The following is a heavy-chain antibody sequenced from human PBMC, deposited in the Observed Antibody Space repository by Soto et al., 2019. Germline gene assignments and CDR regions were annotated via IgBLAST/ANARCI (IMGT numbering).Heavy chain of an antibody. CDR3: AKDAGSGHSEYFDY. CDR2: ISWNSGSI. CDR1: GFTFDDYA. D-gene: IGHD6-19*01. Sequence: EVQLVESGGGLVQPGRSLRLSCAASGFTFDDYAMHWVRQAPGKGLEWVSGISWNSGSIGYADSVKGRFTISRDNAKNSLYLQMNSLRAEDTALYYCAKDAGSGHSEYFDYWGQGTLVTVSS. V-gene: IGHV3-9*01. J-gene: IGHJ4*02.